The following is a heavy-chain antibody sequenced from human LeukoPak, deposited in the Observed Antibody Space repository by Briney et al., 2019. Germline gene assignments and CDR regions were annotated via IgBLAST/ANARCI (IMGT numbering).Heavy chain of an antibody. D-gene: IGHD3-22*01. CDR2: ISSSSSTI. CDR3: ARPRPNSYDSSGFYSWLDY. J-gene: IGHJ4*02. CDR1: GFIFGDYA. Sequence: GRSLRLSCTASGFIFGDYALTWVRQAPGKGLEWVSYISSSSSTINYADSVKGRFTISRDNAKNSLYLQMNSLRDEDTAVYYCARPRPNSYDSSGFYSWLDYWGQGTLVTVSS. V-gene: IGHV3-48*02.